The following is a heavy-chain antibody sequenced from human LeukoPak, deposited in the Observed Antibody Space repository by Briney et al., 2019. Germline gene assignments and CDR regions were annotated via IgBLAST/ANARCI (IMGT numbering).Heavy chain of an antibody. CDR1: GYTFTSYD. J-gene: IGHJ3*02. Sequence: ASVKVSCKASGYTFTSYDINWVRQATGQGLEWMGWMNPNSGNTGYAQKFQGRVTMTRNTSISTAYMELSSLRSEDTAVYYCARAGGSGSYQFADNAFDIWGQGTMVTVSS. CDR2: MNPNSGNT. CDR3: ARAGGSGSYQFADNAFDI. D-gene: IGHD1-26*01. V-gene: IGHV1-8*01.